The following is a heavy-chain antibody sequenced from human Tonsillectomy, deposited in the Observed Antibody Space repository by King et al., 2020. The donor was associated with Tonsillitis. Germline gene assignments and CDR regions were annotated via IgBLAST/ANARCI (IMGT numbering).Heavy chain of an antibody. D-gene: IGHD3-22*01. CDR1: GFTVSSNY. V-gene: IGHV3-66*01. CDR3: ARDRYYDSSGYLQADY. CDR2: VYSSVST. Sequence: DVQLVESGGGLVQPGGSLRLSCAASGFTVSSNYMSWVRQAPGKGLEWGSVVYSSVSTHDADSVLGRFTISRDNSKNTLYLQMNSLRAEDTAVYYCARDRYYDSSGYLQADYWGQGTLVTVSS. J-gene: IGHJ4*02.